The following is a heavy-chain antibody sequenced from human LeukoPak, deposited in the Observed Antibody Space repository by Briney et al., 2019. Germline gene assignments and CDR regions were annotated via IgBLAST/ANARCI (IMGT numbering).Heavy chain of an antibody. J-gene: IGHJ6*02. CDR1: GFTFSSYW. CDR2: IKQDGGEK. D-gene: IGHD4-11*01. Sequence: GGPLRLSCAASGFTFSSYWMSWVRQAPGKGLEWVANIKQDGGEKYYVYSVKGRFTISRHNAKNSLYLQMNSLRAEDTAVYYCARDGLPDTVIMLDYYYCMDVWGQGTAVTVSS. CDR3: ARDGLPDTVIMLDYYYCMDV. V-gene: IGHV3-7*01.